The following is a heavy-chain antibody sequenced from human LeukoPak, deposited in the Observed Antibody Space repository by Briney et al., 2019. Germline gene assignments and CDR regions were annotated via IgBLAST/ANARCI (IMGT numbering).Heavy chain of an antibody. CDR3: ARSAFYGDYVH. J-gene: IGHJ4*02. CDR1: GGSISSGDYY. D-gene: IGHD4-17*01. CDR2: IYYSGST. Sequence: SETLSLTCIVSGGSISSGDYYWSWIRQPPGKGLGWIGYIYYSGSTYYNPSLKSRVTISVDTSKNQFSLKLSSVTAADTAVYYCARSAFYGDYVHWGQGTLVTVSS. V-gene: IGHV4-30-4*01.